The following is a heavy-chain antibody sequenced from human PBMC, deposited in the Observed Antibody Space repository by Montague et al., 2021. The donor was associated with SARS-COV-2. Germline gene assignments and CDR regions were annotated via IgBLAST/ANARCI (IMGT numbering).Heavy chain of an antibody. CDR1: GVSISSYC. Sequence: SETLSLTCNVSGVSISSYCWIWSRQPPGKGLEWIGYIYYTWSTNYNPSLKIRVTISVDTSKNQFSLKLSSVTAADAAVSYCARGVASAEVNWFDPWGQGTLVTVSS. CDR3: ARGVASAEVNWFDP. V-gene: IGHV4-59*01. CDR2: IYYTWST. J-gene: IGHJ5*02. D-gene: IGHD6-13*01.